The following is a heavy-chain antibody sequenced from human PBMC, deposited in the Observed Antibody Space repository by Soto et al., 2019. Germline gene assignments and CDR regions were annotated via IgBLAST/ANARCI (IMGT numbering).Heavy chain of an antibody. Sequence: GGSLRLSCSASGFTFSSYAMHWVRHAPGKGLEYVSAISSNGGSTYYADSVKGRFTISRDNSKNTLYLQMNSQRAEDTAAYYCAKDPSDSPRYCTGGSCHYFDYWGLGTLVTVSS. CDR2: ISSNGGST. CDR3: AKDPSDSPRYCTGGSCHYFDY. CDR1: GFTFSSYA. J-gene: IGHJ4*02. V-gene: IGHV3-64*04. D-gene: IGHD2-15*01.